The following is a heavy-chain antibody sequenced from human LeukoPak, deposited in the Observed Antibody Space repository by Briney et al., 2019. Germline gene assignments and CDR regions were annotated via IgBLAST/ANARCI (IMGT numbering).Heavy chain of an antibody. CDR3: ARGISGDGTYDAFDF. D-gene: IGHD1-14*01. CDR2: IIPILGIA. Sequence: SVKVSCKASGGTFSSYAISWVRQAPGQGLEWMGRIIPILGIANYAQKFQGRVTITADKSTSTAYMELSSLRSEDTAVYYCARGISGDGTYDAFDFWGQGTMVTVSS. CDR1: GGTFSSYA. V-gene: IGHV1-69*04. J-gene: IGHJ3*01.